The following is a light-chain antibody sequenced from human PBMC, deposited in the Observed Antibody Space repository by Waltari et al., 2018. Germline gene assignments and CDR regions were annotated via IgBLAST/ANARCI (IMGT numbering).Light chain of an antibody. CDR2: NAS. CDR1: HSVNEY. CDR3: QQRSNWPPIT. J-gene: IGKJ5*01. V-gene: IGKV3-11*01. Sequence: EIVLTQSPGTLSLSPGETATLSCRASHSVNEYLAWYQQKPAQAPRLLIYNASKRATGIPARFSGIGSGKDFAHTSSGREPEDSAVYYCQQRSNWPPITFGQGTRLEIK.